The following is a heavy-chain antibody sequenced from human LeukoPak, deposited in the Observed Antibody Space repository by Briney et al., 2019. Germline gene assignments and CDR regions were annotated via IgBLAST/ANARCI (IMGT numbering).Heavy chain of an antibody. CDR3: ASSGDSSGYYYYFDY. Sequence: PSGTLSLTCAVSGGSISSGSYYWSWIRQPAGKGLEWIGRIYTSGSTNYNPSLKSRVTISVDTSKNQFSLKLSSVTAADTAVYYCASSGDSSGYYYYFDYWGQGTLVTVSS. J-gene: IGHJ4*02. V-gene: IGHV4-61*02. CDR2: IYTSGST. CDR1: GGSISSGSYY. D-gene: IGHD3-22*01.